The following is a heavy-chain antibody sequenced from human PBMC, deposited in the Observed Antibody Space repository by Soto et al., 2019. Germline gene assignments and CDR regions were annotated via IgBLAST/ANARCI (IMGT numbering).Heavy chain of an antibody. CDR1: GFTFSNYD. J-gene: IGHJ6*02. Sequence: GGSLRLSCAASGFTFSNYDMHWVRQVTGKGLEWVSGITTAGDTYYPGSVKGRFTISREKAKNSLYLQMNSLSAGDTAVYYCARELHGGSYGMDVWGQGTTVTVAS. CDR2: ITTAGDT. V-gene: IGHV3-13*01. CDR3: ARELHGGSYGMDV.